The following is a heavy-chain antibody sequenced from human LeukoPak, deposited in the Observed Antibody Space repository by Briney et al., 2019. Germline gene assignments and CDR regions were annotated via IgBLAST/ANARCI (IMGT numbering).Heavy chain of an antibody. J-gene: IGHJ5*02. CDR2: ISAYNGNT. D-gene: IGHD3-9*01. V-gene: IGHV1-18*01. Sequence: ASVKVSCKASGYTFTSYGISWGRQAPGQGLEWMGWISAYNGNTNYAQKLQGRVTMTTDTTTSTAYMELRSLRSDDTAVYYCARDSLPPILRYFPFDPWGQGTLVTVSS. CDR1: GYTFTSYG. CDR3: ARDSLPPILRYFPFDP.